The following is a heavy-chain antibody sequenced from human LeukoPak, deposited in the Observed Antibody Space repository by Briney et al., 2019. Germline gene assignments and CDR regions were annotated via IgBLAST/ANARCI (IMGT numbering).Heavy chain of an antibody. CDR1: GFPISTYT. D-gene: IGHD5-24*01. Sequence: PGGSLRLSCVVSGFPISTYTTTWVRQTPEKGLEWVSSITFSGGTTYYADSVRGRFTIPRDDSENTLYLQMTSLRVEDTAVYYCARAQGTTNGLLDNWGQGVLVTVSS. CDR3: ARAQGTTNGLLDN. J-gene: IGHJ4*02. CDR2: ITFSGGTT. V-gene: IGHV3-23*01.